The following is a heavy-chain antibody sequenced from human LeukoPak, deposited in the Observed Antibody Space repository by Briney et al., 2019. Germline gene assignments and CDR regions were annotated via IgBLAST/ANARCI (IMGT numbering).Heavy chain of an antibody. CDR3: AGDYGEYYYGMDV. V-gene: IGHV3-33*01. J-gene: IGHJ6*02. CDR2: IWYDGSNK. D-gene: IGHD4-17*01. CDR1: GFTFSSYG. Sequence: QPGRSLGLSCSASGFTFSSYGMHWVRQAPGKGLEWVAVIWYDGSNKYYADSVKGRFTISRDNSKNTLYLQMNSLRAEDTAVYYCAGDYGEYYYGMDVWGQGTTVTVSS.